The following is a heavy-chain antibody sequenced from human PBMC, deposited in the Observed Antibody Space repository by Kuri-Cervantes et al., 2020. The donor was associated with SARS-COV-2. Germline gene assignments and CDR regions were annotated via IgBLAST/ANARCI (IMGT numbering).Heavy chain of an antibody. CDR1: GFTFSSYA. V-gene: IGHV3-13*05. CDR3: AKDRSLVVADAFDI. Sequence: GESLKISCAASGFTFSSYAMSWVRQAPGKGLEWVSVIGTAGDPYYPGSVKGRFTISRENAKNSLFLQMNSLRAGDTAVYYCAKDRSLVVADAFDIWGQGTMVTVSS. J-gene: IGHJ3*02. CDR2: IGTAGDP. D-gene: IGHD2-15*01.